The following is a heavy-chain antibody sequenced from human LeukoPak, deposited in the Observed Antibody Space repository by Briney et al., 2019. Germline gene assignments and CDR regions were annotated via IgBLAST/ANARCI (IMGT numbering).Heavy chain of an antibody. CDR3: SRYDKSGYCYSAWDC. Sequence: SETLSLTCTVSGGSISSTNYYWGWIRQPPWRGLEWIGNIYYSGDTYYNPSIKSRVTISGDTSKNQFSLKLNSLTASVTAVYYSSRYDKSGYCYSAWDCWGQGTLVTVSS. D-gene: IGHD3-22*01. CDR1: GGSISSTNYY. CDR2: IYYSGDT. J-gene: IGHJ4*02. V-gene: IGHV4-39*01.